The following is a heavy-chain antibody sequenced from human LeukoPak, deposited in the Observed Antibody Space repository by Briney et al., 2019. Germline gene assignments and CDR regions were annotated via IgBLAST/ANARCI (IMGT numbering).Heavy chain of an antibody. CDR2: MGGNGRSP. CDR1: GFTFSNHW. Sequence: PGGSLRLSCAASGFTFSNHWMHWGRQAPGKGLVWVSRMGGNGRSPAYADSVKGRFTISRDNARNTLYLQMKGLGAEDTAVYYCAKTKYYDSSGYTYFDYWGQGTLVTVSS. V-gene: IGHV3-74*01. CDR3: AKTKYYDSSGYTYFDY. D-gene: IGHD3-22*01. J-gene: IGHJ4*02.